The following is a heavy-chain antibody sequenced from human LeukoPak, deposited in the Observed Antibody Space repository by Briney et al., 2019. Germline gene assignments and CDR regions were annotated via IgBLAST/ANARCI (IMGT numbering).Heavy chain of an antibody. Sequence: SGGSLRLSCAASGFTFSSYTMNWVRQAPGKGLVWVSSISSESTYIFYGDSVKGRFTTSRDNAKNSVFLQMNSLRDDDTAIYYCTRAPLGESDFWGQGTLVTVSS. V-gene: IGHV3-21*01. D-gene: IGHD3-10*01. J-gene: IGHJ4*02. CDR2: ISSESTYI. CDR1: GFTFSSYT. CDR3: TRAPLGESDF.